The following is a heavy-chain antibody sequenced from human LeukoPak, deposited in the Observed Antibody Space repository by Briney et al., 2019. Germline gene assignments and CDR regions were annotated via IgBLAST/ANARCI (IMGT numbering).Heavy chain of an antibody. V-gene: IGHV3-30*02. Sequence: GGSLRLSCEASGFTLSTYATHWVRQAPGKGLEWLSLIRSDGINRYYADSVKGRFTISRDNSKNTLYLQMTSLRPEDTAVYYCARDISTDVGAFDIWGQGTMVTVSS. CDR3: ARDISTDVGAFDI. CDR1: GFTLSTYA. J-gene: IGHJ3*02. CDR2: IRSDGINR. D-gene: IGHD3-9*01.